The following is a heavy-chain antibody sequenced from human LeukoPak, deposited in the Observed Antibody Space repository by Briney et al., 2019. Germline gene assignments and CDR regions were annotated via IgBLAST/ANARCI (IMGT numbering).Heavy chain of an antibody. CDR1: GFTFSSYS. V-gene: IGHV3-21*01. Sequence: PGGSLRLSCAASGFTFSSYSMNWVRQAPGKGLEWVSSISSTSTYIYYADSVKGRFTISRDNAKKSLYLQMNSLRAEDTALYYCAREVSEGFDFWGQGTLVTVSS. D-gene: IGHD3-22*01. CDR3: AREVSEGFDF. CDR2: ISSTSTYI. J-gene: IGHJ4*02.